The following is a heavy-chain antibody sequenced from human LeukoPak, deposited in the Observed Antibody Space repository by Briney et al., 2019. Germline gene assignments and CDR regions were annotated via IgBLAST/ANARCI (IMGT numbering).Heavy chain of an antibody. V-gene: IGHV1-18*01. J-gene: IGHJ6*02. CDR3: ARGVGYGDYYYYGMDV. Sequence: ASVKVSCKASGYTFTSYGISWVRQAPGQGLEWMGWISAYNGNTNYAQKLQGRVTMTTDTSTSTAYMEPRSLRSDDTAVYYCARGVGYGDYYYYGMDVWGQGTTVTVSS. D-gene: IGHD4-17*01. CDR1: GYTFTSYG. CDR2: ISAYNGNT.